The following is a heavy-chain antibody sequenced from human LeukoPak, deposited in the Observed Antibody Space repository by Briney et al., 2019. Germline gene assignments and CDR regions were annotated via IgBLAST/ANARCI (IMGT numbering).Heavy chain of an antibody. D-gene: IGHD6-19*01. Sequence: GGSLRLSCAASGITVNSNYMSWVRQAPGKGLEWVSVIYSGGSTYYADSVKGRSTISRDNSKNTLYLQMNSLRAEDTAVYYCAREAIAVAGSRAFDIWGQGTMVTVSS. CDR3: AREAIAVAGSRAFDI. CDR1: GITVNSNY. J-gene: IGHJ3*02. V-gene: IGHV3-53*01. CDR2: IYSGGST.